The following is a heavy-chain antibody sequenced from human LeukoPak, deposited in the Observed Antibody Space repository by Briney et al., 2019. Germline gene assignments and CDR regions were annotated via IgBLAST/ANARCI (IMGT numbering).Heavy chain of an antibody. J-gene: IGHJ4*02. CDR2: ISGSDGNT. CDR1: GFTFNNYA. Sequence: GGSLRLSCAATGFTFNNYAMSWVRQASGKGLEWVSVISGSDGNTHYADSVKGRFTISRDISKNTLYLQMNSLRAEDTAVYYCARDLNYYGSGSHDYWGQGTLVTVSS. CDR3: ARDLNYYGSGSHDY. V-gene: IGHV3-23*01. D-gene: IGHD3-10*01.